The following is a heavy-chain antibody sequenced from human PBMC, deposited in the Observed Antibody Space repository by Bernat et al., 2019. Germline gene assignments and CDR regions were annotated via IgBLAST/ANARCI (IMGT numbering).Heavy chain of an antibody. D-gene: IGHD6-19*01. J-gene: IGHJ3*02. Sequence: QVQLVESGGGVVQPGRSLRLSCAASGFTFSSYAMHWVRQAPGKGLEWVAVISYDGSNKYYADSVKGRFTISRGNSKNTLYLQMNSLRAEDTAVYNCARDHRLFSSGWYNDAFDIWGQGTMVTVSS. CDR1: GFTFSSYA. CDR2: ISYDGSNK. V-gene: IGHV3-30-3*01. CDR3: ARDHRLFSSGWYNDAFDI.